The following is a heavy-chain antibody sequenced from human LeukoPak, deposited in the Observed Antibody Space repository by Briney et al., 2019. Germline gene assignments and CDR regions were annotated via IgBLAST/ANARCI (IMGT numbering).Heavy chain of an antibody. CDR2: ISGSGGST. Sequence: GGSLRLSCAASGFTFSSYAMSWVRQAPGKGLEWVSAISGSGGSTYYADSVKGRFTISRDSSKNTLFLQMNSLRAEDTAVYYCAKGRYYNILTGYYVRRGLDYWGQGTLVTVSS. D-gene: IGHD3-9*01. V-gene: IGHV3-23*01. CDR3: AKGRYYNILTGYYVRRGLDY. CDR1: GFTFSSYA. J-gene: IGHJ4*02.